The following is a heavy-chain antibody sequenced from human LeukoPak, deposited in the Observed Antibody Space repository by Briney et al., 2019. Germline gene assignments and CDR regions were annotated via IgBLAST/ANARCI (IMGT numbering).Heavy chain of an antibody. D-gene: IGHD1-1*01. Sequence: HAGGSLRLSCAASGFTFSSYAMHWVRQAPGKGLEWVAVISYDGSNKYYADSVKGRFTISRDNSKNTLYLQMNSLRAEDTAVYYCARGTNDAFDIWGQGTMVTVSS. CDR1: GFTFSSYA. CDR3: ARGTNDAFDI. J-gene: IGHJ3*02. CDR2: ISYDGSNK. V-gene: IGHV3-30-3*01.